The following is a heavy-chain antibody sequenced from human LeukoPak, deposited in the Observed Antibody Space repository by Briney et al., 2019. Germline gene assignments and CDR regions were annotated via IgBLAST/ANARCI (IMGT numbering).Heavy chain of an antibody. Sequence: SETLSLTCSVSGASITDSFWDWLRQPPGKELEWIGFIYYSGSTTKNPSLKSRVTMSADTSKNQFSLNLRSVTAADTAVYYCARLRGRLSPFDHWGQGTLVTVSS. J-gene: IGHJ4*02. V-gene: IGHV4-59*08. CDR2: IYYSGST. D-gene: IGHD4/OR15-4a*01. CDR1: GASITDSF. CDR3: ARLRGRLSPFDH.